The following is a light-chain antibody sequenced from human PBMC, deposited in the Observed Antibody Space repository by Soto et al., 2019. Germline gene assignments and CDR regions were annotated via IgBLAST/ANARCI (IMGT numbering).Light chain of an antibody. CDR1: QSVSSSY. CDR3: QQYGSSPLT. V-gene: IGKV3-20*01. Sequence: EIVLTRSPGTLSLSPGERATLSCRASQSVSSSYLAWYQQKPGQAPRLLMYGASSRATGIPDRFSGSGSGTDFTLTIRTLEPEDFAVYYCQQYGSSPLTFGGGTKVDIK. J-gene: IGKJ4*01. CDR2: GAS.